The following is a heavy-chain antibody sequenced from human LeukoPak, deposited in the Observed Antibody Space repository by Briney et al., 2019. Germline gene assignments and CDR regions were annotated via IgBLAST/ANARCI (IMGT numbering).Heavy chain of an antibody. D-gene: IGHD1-26*01. CDR2: INPSGGST. CDR1: GYIFTSYY. J-gene: IGHJ4*02. V-gene: IGHV1-46*01. CDR3: ARGGLMGDTPVDY. Sequence: ASVKVSCKASGYIFTSYYIHRVRQAPGQGLEWMGIINPSGGSTSYAQKFQGSVTLTRDTSTSTVYMELSSLRSEDTAVYYCARGGLMGDTPVDYWGQGTLVTVSS.